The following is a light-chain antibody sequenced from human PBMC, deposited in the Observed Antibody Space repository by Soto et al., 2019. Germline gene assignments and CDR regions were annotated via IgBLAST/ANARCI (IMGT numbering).Light chain of an antibody. CDR3: QQSYSTPPNT. J-gene: IGKJ2*01. Sequence: DIQMTQSPSSLSASVGDRVTITCRASQSISSYLNWYQQKPGKAPKLLIYAASSLQSGVPSRFSGSGSGTDFTLTISSPQPEDFATYYCQQSYSTPPNTFGQGTKLDIK. CDR2: AAS. V-gene: IGKV1-39*01. CDR1: QSISSY.